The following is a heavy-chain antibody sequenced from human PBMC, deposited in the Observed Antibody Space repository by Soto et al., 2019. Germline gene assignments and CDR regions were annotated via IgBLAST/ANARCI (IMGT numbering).Heavy chain of an antibody. J-gene: IGHJ4*02. V-gene: IGHV3-74*01. Sequence: AGGSLRLSCAASGFTLSNYWMHWARRAPGKGLVWVSRMNPEVTTISYADSVKGRFTISRDNARDTLHLEMNSLRADDTAVYYCGRGAYGDPVDFWGQGTLVTVSS. CDR1: GFTLSNYW. D-gene: IGHD4-17*01. CDR3: GRGAYGDPVDF. CDR2: MNPEVTTI.